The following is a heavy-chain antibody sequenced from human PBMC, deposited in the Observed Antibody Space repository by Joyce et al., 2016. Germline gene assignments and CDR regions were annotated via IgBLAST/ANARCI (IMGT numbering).Heavy chain of an antibody. CDR1: GYIFTTYV. Sequence: QVQLVQSGSEVKKPGASVEVSCKASGYIFTTYVISWVRQAPGQGFEWMGWISAHHGNTKYAQKFQGRDTMTIDTSTSTAYMELESLRSDDTAVYYCARDIHYYNSSGYYWGAFDIWGQGTMVSVSS. CDR3: ARDIHYYNSSGYYWGAFDI. J-gene: IGHJ3*02. V-gene: IGHV1-18*01. CDR2: ISAHHGNT. D-gene: IGHD3-22*01.